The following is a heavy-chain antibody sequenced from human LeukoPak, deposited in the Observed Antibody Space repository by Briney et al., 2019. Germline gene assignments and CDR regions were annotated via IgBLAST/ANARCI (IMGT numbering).Heavy chain of an antibody. Sequence: ASVKVSCKAPGGTFSSYAISWVRQAPGQGLEWMGGIIPIFGTANYAQKFQGRVTITTDESTSTAYMELSSLRSEDTAVYYCARDYYDSTYYYYYMDVWGKGTTVTVSS. D-gene: IGHD3-22*01. V-gene: IGHV1-69*05. CDR1: GGTFSSYA. CDR2: IIPIFGTA. J-gene: IGHJ6*03. CDR3: ARDYYDSTYYYYYMDV.